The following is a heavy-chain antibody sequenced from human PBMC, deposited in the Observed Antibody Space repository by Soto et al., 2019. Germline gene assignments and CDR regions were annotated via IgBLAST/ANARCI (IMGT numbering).Heavy chain of an antibody. Sequence: SETLSLTCTVSGGSISSSSYYWGWIRQPPGKGLEWIGSIYYSGSTYYNPSLKSRVTISVDTSKNQFSLKLSSVTAADTAVYYCARHALEWLFKGGLDYWGQGTLVTVSS. J-gene: IGHJ4*02. CDR2: IYYSGST. CDR3: ARHALEWLFKGGLDY. CDR1: GGSISSSSYY. D-gene: IGHD3-3*01. V-gene: IGHV4-39*01.